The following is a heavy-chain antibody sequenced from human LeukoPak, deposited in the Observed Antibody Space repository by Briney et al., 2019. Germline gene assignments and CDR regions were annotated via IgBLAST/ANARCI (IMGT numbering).Heavy chain of an antibody. CDR2: ISGSGGST. CDR3: ASIGYCSSTSCSFGFDY. CDR1: GFTFSSYA. J-gene: IGHJ4*02. Sequence: GGSLRLSCAASGFTFSSYAMSWVRQAPGKGLEWVSAISGSGGSTYYADSVKGRFTISRDNSKNTLYLQMNSLRAEDTAVYYCASIGYCSSTSCSFGFDYWGQGTLVTVSS. D-gene: IGHD2-2*01. V-gene: IGHV3-23*01.